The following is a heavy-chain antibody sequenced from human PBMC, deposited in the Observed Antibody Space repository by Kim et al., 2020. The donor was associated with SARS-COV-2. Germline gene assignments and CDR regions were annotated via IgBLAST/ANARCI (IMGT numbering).Heavy chain of an antibody. V-gene: IGHV3-7*01. CDR1: GFTFSSYW. Sequence: GGSLRLSCAASGFTFSSYWMSWVRQAPGKGLEWVANIKQDGSEKYYVDSVKGRFTISRDNAKNSLYLQMNSLRAKDTAVYYCARDRWIQLWRYFDYWGQGTLVTVSS. J-gene: IGHJ4*02. CDR2: IKQDGSEK. CDR3: ARDRWIQLWRYFDY. D-gene: IGHD5-18*01.